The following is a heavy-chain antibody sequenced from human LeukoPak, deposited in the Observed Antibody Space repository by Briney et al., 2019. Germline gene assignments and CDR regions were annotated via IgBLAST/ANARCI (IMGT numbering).Heavy chain of an antibody. CDR3: ARGFRDFWSGYAWFDP. CDR2: IYYSGST. CDR1: GGSISSHY. Sequence: PSETLSLTCTVSGGSISSHYWSWIRQPPGKGLEWIGYIYYSGSTNYNPSLKSRVTISVDTSKNQFSLKLSTVTAADTAVYYCARGFRDFWSGYAWFDPWGQGTTVIVSS. J-gene: IGHJ5*01. V-gene: IGHV4-59*11. D-gene: IGHD3-3*01.